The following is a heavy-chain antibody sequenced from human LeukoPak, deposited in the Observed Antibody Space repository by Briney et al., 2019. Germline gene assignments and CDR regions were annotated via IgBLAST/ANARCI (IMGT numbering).Heavy chain of an antibody. CDR1: GYTFTSYA. V-gene: IGHV1-3*01. CDR2: INAGNGNA. J-gene: IGHJ6*02. CDR3: ASNIVVVPYYYGMGV. D-gene: IGHD2-2*01. Sequence: PWASVKVSCKASGYTFTSYAMHWVRQAPGQRLEWMGWINAGNGNAKYSQKFQGRVTITRDTSASTAYMELSSLRSEDTAVYYCASNIVVVPYYYGMGVWGQGTTVTVSS.